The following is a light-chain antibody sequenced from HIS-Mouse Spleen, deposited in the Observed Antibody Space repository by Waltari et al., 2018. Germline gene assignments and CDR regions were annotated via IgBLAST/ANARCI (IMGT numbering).Light chain of an antibody. Sequence: SSELTQDPAVSVALGQTVRITCQGDSLRSYYASWYQQKPGQAPLLVIYGKNKRPSRIPDRLSSSGSGSTASLTITGAQAEDGDDYYCNSRDSSGNHLVFGRGTKLTVL. CDR2: GKN. CDR3: NSRDSSGNHLV. J-gene: IGLJ2*01. V-gene: IGLV3-19*01. CDR1: SLRSYY.